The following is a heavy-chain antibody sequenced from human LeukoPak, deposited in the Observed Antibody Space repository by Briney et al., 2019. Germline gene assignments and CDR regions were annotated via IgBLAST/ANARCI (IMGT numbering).Heavy chain of an antibody. J-gene: IGHJ4*02. Sequence: ASVKVSCKASGYTFTSYGISWVRQAPGQGLEWMGWINPNSGGTNYAQKFQGRVTMTRDTSISTAYMELSRLRSDDTAVYYCARERLAFVDYWGQGTLVTVSS. CDR3: ARERLAFVDY. CDR1: GYTFTSYG. D-gene: IGHD3-3*02. V-gene: IGHV1-2*02. CDR2: INPNSGGT.